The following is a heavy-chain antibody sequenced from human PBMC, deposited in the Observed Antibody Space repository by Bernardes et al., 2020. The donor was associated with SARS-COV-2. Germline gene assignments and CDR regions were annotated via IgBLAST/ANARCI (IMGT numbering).Heavy chain of an antibody. CDR1: GDSISSRTYY. CDR3: ARHPRRLQVSGSWFDP. D-gene: IGHD1-26*01. CDR2: IYYTGGT. V-gene: IGHV4-39*01. Sequence: SETLSLICTVSGDSISSRTYYWGWIRQSPGKGLEWIGSIYYTGGTYYNPSLKGRVTISVDTSKNQFSLRLSSPTAADAGVYYCARHPRRLQVSGSWFDPWGQGTLVNVSS. J-gene: IGHJ5*02.